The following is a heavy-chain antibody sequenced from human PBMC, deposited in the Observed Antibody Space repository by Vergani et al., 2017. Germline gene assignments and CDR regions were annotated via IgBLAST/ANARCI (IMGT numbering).Heavy chain of an antibody. V-gene: IGHV3-48*04. CDR2: FSRSGSTI. D-gene: IGHD5-24*01. CDR3: ARGFYNGVPFDY. Sequence: EVQLLESGGGLVQPGGSLRLSCAASGFTFSSYAMSWVRQAPGKGLEWVSYFSRSGSTIYHADSVKGRFTISRDNAKNSLYLQMNTLRAEDTAVYYCARGFYNGVPFDYWGQGTLVTVSS. J-gene: IGHJ4*02. CDR1: GFTFSSYA.